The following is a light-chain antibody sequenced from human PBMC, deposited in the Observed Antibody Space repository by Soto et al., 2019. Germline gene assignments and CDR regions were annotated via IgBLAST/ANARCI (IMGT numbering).Light chain of an antibody. Sequence: DVQMTQSPSSLSASVGDRVSITCRASRTITNYVNWYQQKPGKAPEVLIYAASTLQTGGPSRFSVSGSGTDFTLTISSLQPEDSATYSCQLSYSSHITFGPGTRLQIK. CDR3: QLSYSSHIT. CDR1: RTITNY. CDR2: AAS. V-gene: IGKV1-39*01. J-gene: IGKJ5*01.